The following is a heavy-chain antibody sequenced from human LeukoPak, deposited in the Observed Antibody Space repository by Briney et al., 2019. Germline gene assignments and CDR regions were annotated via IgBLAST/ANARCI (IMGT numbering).Heavy chain of an antibody. D-gene: IGHD6-13*01. Sequence: PGGSLSLSCAASGFTFSSSSMYWVRQASGKGLEWVGRIRNKANSYATAYAASLKGRFTISRDDSKNTAYLQMNSLKTEDTAVYCCTRLGEYSSSWDEYWGQGTLVTVSS. CDR1: GFTFSSSS. CDR3: TRLGEYSSSWDEY. J-gene: IGHJ4*02. CDR2: IRNKANSYAT. V-gene: IGHV3-73*01.